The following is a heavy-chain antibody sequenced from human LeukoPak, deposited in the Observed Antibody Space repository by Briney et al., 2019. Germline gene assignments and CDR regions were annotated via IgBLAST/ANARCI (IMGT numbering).Heavy chain of an antibody. CDR1: GFTFTNFG. Sequence: GGSLRLSCVASGFTFTNFGMHWVRQAPGKGLEWVAVIWSDGDNKYYADSLKGRFTISRDNSKNTLYLQMNSLRADDTAVYYCARDRGDFSSGYHDFHFWGQGTLVSVSS. V-gene: IGHV3-33*01. CDR3: ARDRGDFSSGYHDFHF. D-gene: IGHD3-3*01. J-gene: IGHJ4*02. CDR2: IWSDGDNK.